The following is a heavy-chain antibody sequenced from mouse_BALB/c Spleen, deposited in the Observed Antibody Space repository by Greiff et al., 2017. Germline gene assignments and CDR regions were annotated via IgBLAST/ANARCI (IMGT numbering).Heavy chain of an antibody. CDR1: GFNIKDTY. J-gene: IGHJ3*01. D-gene: IGHD2-2*01. Sequence: VHVKQSGAELVKPGASVKLSCTASGFNIKDTYMHWVKQRPEQGLEWIGWIDPENGNTIYDPKFQGKASITADTSSNTAYLQLSSLTSEDTAVYYCATPLRWLRQGFAYWGQGTLVTVSA. V-gene: IGHV14-3*02. CDR3: ATPLRWLRQGFAY. CDR2: IDPENGNT.